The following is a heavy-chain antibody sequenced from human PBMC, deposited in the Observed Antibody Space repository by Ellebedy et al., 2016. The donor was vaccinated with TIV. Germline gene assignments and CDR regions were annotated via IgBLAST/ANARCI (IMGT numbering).Heavy chain of an antibody. D-gene: IGHD1-20*01. J-gene: IGHJ4*02. CDR2: STHSGST. CDR1: GGSFSGYH. V-gene: IGHV4-34*01. CDR3: AGDPSGVTGTLDY. Sequence: MPSETLSLTCAVHGGSFSGYHWSWIPQPPGQGLEWIGESTHSGSTNYNPSLKRRVTISVDTSKNQFSLKLSSLTAADTAVYYCAGDPSGVTGTLDYWGQGTLVTVSS.